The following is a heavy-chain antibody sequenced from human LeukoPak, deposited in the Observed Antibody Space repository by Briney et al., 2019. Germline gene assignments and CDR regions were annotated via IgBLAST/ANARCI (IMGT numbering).Heavy chain of an antibody. Sequence: GASVKVSCKASGYTFTGYYMHWVRQAPGQGLEWMGWINPNSGGTNYAQKFQGRVTVTRDTSISTAYMELSRLRSDDTAVYYCARDGSEDIVVVPANYYYYGMDVWGQGTTVTVSS. CDR1: GYTFTGYY. CDR3: ARDGSEDIVVVPANYYYYGMDV. J-gene: IGHJ6*02. CDR2: INPNSGGT. V-gene: IGHV1-2*02. D-gene: IGHD2-2*01.